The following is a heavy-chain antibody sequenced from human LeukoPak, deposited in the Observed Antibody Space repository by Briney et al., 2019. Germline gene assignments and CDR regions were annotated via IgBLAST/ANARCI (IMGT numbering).Heavy chain of an antibody. Sequence: PSETLSLTCAVYGGSFSGYYWSWIRQHPGKGLEWIGYIYYSGSTYYNPSLKSRVTISVDTSKNQFSLKLSSVTAADTAVYYCARDPGGLYCSGGSCYQNNWFDPWGQGTLVTVSS. CDR2: IYYSGST. J-gene: IGHJ5*02. V-gene: IGHV4-31*11. CDR3: ARDPGGLYCSGGSCYQNNWFDP. CDR1: GGSFSGYY. D-gene: IGHD2-15*01.